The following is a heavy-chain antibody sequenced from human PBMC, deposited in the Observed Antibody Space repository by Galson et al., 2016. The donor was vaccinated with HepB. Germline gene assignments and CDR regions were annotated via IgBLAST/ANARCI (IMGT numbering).Heavy chain of an antibody. D-gene: IGHD7-27*01. CDR2: INPNSGGT. V-gene: IGHV1-2*06. CDR3: ARGLRTGPSLPGY. Sequence: SVKVSCKASGYTFTGYYMHWVRQAPGQGLEWMGRINPNSGGTNYAQKFQGRVTMTRDTSISTTYMELSRLRSDDTAVYYCARGLRTGPSLPGYWGQGTLVTVSS. J-gene: IGHJ4*02. CDR1: GYTFTGYY.